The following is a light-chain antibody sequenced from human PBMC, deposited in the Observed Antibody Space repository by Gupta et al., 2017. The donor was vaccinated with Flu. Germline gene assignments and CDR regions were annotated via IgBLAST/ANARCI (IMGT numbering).Light chain of an antibody. CDR3: QQGDSAHPGFT. Sequence: DIHMTQSPSSLSASVGDRSTITCRASQSISSYLNWYQQKPGNAPKLLIYAASSLQGGVLSRCSGSGGGTESNITMSSRQPEDFASDYCQQGDSAHPGFTFGHGTKVDIK. J-gene: IGKJ3*01. V-gene: IGKV1-39*01. CDR1: QSISSY. CDR2: AAS.